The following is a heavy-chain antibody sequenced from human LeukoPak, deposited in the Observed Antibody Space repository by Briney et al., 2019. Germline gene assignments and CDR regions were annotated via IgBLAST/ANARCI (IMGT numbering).Heavy chain of an antibody. CDR1: GFTFSHYW. V-gene: IGHV3-74*01. J-gene: IGHJ4*02. D-gene: IGHD2-2*01. CDR2: IESDGGRT. CDR3: ARVGHCSSTACFIDY. Sequence: GGSLRLSCAASGFTFSHYWMHWVRQAPGKGLVWVSRIESDGGRTDYADSLKGRFTISRDNAKNMLYLEMNSLRAEDTAVYYCARVGHCSSTACFIDYWGQGTLVTVSS.